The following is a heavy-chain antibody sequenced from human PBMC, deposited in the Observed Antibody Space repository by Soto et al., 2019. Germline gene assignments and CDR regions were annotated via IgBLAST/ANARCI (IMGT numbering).Heavy chain of an antibody. J-gene: IGHJ4*02. CDR1: GFTFSTYA. D-gene: IGHD2-21*02. Sequence: EVHLLESGGGLVQPGGSLRLSCAASGFTFSTYAMSWVRQAPGKGLEWVSVVSGGSGRTYYVDSVKGRFTISRDNSKNTLYLQMNSLRAEDTDVYYCAKGDGGGGDCCAFDYWGQGTLVSVSS. CDR2: VSGGSGRT. CDR3: AKGDGGGGDCCAFDY. V-gene: IGHV3-23*01.